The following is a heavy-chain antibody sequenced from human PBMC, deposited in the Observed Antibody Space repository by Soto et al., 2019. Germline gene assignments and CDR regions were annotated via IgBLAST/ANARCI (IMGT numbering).Heavy chain of an antibody. Sequence: EVQLVESGGGLVQPGGSLRLSCAASGFTFSDHYMDWVRQAPGKGLEWVGRTRNKANSHTKEYAASVKGRFTISIDDSRNTLYLQMNSLKTEDTAVYYCARGPLYEFWSGHYYYDYYMDVWGKGTPVTVSS. CDR1: GFTFSDHY. V-gene: IGHV3-72*01. CDR3: ARGPLYEFWSGHYYYDYYMDV. CDR2: TRNKANSHTK. D-gene: IGHD3-3*01. J-gene: IGHJ6*03.